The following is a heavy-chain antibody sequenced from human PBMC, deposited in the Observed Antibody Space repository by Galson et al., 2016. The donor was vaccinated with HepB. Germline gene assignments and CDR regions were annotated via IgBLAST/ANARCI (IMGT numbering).Heavy chain of an antibody. J-gene: IGHJ3*01. D-gene: IGHD6-13*01. Sequence: SLRLSCAAAGFTFNDYAMHWVRQAPGKGLEWVSGTSGNSGSICYADSVKGRFTISRDNDKNSLHLQMNILRAEDTALYYCARGWGSSWRDSFDFWGQGTMVTVTS. CDR1: GFTFNDYA. CDR2: TSGNSGSI. V-gene: IGHV3-9*01. CDR3: ARGWGSSWRDSFDF.